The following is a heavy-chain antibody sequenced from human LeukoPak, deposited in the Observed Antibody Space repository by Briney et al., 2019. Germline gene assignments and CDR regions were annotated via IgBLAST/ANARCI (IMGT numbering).Heavy chain of an antibody. Sequence: PGGSLRLSCAASGFTFSSYAMIWVRQAPGKGLECVSAISGSGGSTYYADSVKGRFTISRDNSKNTLYLQMNSLRAEDTAVYYCAKDKGYSSSSRGIDYWGQGTLVTVSS. CDR3: AKDKGYSSSSRGIDY. CDR2: ISGSGGST. V-gene: IGHV3-23*01. J-gene: IGHJ4*02. CDR1: GFTFSSYA. D-gene: IGHD6-6*01.